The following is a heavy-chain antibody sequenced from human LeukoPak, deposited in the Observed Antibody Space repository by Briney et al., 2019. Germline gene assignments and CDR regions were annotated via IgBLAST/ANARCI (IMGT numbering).Heavy chain of an antibody. V-gene: IGHV3-7*01. D-gene: IGHD2-21*01. J-gene: IGHJ6*03. Sequence: GGSLRLSCAASGFTFSSYWMSWVRQAPGKGLEWVANIKQDGSEKYYVDSVKGRFTISRDNAKNSLYLQMNSLRAEDTAVYYCARDPLGVVITNYSYYMDVWGKGTTVTVSS. CDR1: GFTFSSYW. CDR2: IKQDGSEK. CDR3: ARDPLGVVITNYSYYMDV.